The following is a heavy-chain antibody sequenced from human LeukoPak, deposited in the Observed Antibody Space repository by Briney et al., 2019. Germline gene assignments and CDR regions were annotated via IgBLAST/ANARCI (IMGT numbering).Heavy chain of an antibody. CDR3: AKDSGRGFDY. D-gene: IGHD2-15*01. CDR2: ISGSGGST. J-gene: IGHJ4*02. Sequence: PGGSLRLSCAASGFTFSSYGMSWVRQAPGKGLEWVSAISGSGGSTYYADSVKGRFTISRDNSKNTLCLQMNSLRAEDTAVYYCAKDSGRGFDYWGQGTLVTVSS. V-gene: IGHV3-23*01. CDR1: GFTFSSYG.